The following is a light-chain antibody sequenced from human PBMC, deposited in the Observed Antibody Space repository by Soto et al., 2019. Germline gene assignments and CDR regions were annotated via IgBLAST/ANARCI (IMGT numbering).Light chain of an antibody. Sequence: DIAMTQSPDSLAVSLGERATFNCKSSQSVLYSSNNKNYLAWYQQKPGQPPKLLIYWASTRESGVPDRFSGSGSGTDFTLTISSLQAEDVAVYYCQQYYSLWTFGQGTKVEIK. CDR1: QSVLYSSNNKNY. V-gene: IGKV4-1*01. J-gene: IGKJ1*01. CDR3: QQYYSLWT. CDR2: WAS.